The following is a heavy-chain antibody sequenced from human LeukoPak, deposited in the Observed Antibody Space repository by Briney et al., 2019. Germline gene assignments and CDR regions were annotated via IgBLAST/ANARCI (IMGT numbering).Heavy chain of an antibody. CDR3: ARGAVAGRRVDY. CDR2: ISYDGSNK. J-gene: IGHJ4*02. Sequence: GGSLRLSCAASGFTFSSYAMHWVRQAPGKGLEWVAVISYDGSNKYYADSVKGRFTISRDNSKNTLYLQMNSLRAEDMAVYYCARGAVAGRRVDYWGQGTLVTVSS. V-gene: IGHV3-30*04. CDR1: GFTFSSYA. D-gene: IGHD6-19*01.